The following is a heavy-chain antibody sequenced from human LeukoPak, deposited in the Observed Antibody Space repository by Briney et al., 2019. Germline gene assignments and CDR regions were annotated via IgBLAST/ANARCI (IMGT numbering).Heavy chain of an antibody. J-gene: IGHJ3*02. CDR1: GYTFTGYY. CDR3: ARSCSSTSCTPRWFGELIDAFDI. Sequence: ASVKVSCKASGYTFTGYYMHWVRQAPGQGLEWMGWINPNSGGTNYAQKFQGRVTMTRDTSISTAYMELSRLRSDDTAVYYCARSCSSTSCTPRWFGELIDAFDIWGQGTMVTVSS. CDR2: INPNSGGT. D-gene: IGHD2-2*01. V-gene: IGHV1-2*02.